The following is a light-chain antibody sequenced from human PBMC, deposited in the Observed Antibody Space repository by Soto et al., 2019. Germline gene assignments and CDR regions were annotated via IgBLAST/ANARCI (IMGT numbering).Light chain of an antibody. J-gene: IGKJ1*01. CDR2: GAS. CDR1: QSVSSN. CDR3: QQYNNWPRT. Sequence: DIGMTLYRATLAVYGGEGASLACRASQSVSSNLAWYQQKPGEAPRLLIYGASTRATGIPARFSGSGSGTEFTLTISSLQSEDFAVYYCQQYNNWPRTFGPGTKVDIK. V-gene: IGKV3-15*01.